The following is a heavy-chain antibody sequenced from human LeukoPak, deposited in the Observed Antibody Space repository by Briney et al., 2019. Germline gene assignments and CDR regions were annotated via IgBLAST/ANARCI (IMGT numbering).Heavy chain of an antibody. CDR1: GFTFSCYD. J-gene: IGHJ4*02. CDR2: MSYDGSNK. CDR3: AKSRDIDY. V-gene: IGHV3-30*18. Sequence: GGSLRLSCAASGFTFSCYDMHWVRQAPGKGLEWVAIMSYDGSNKYYADSVKGRFAISRDNSKNTLYLQMNSLRADDTAVYYCAKSRDIDYWGQGTLVTVSS. D-gene: IGHD2-21*02.